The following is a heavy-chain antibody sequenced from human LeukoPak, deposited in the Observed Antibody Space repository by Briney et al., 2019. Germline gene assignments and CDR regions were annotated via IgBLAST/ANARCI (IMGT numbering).Heavy chain of an antibody. J-gene: IGHJ5*02. CDR1: GGSISSSSYY. CDR2: IYYTAIT. Sequence: SETLSLTCTVSGGSISSSSYYWGWIRQPPGKGLEWIGNIYYTAITYYNPSLKSRVTISVDTSRNQFSLNLSSVTAADTAVYYCARTIIGVAGTELGWFDPWGQGALVTVSS. V-gene: IGHV4-39*07. CDR3: ARTIIGVAGTELGWFDP. D-gene: IGHD6-19*01.